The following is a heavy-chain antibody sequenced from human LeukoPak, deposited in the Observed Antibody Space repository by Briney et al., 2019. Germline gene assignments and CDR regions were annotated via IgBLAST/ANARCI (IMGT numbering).Heavy chain of an antibody. D-gene: IGHD3-22*01. CDR2: VGTAGDT. CDR3: ARRDDSGGHYDAFDI. J-gene: IGHJ3*02. CDR1: GFTFSRYV. V-gene: IGHV3-13*01. Sequence: GGSLRLSCAASGFTFSRYVMHWVRQPTGKGLDWVSSVGTAGDTYYPASVKGRFTISRENAKNSFYLQMNSLTAGDTAVYYCARRDDSGGHYDAFDIWGQGTMVTVSS.